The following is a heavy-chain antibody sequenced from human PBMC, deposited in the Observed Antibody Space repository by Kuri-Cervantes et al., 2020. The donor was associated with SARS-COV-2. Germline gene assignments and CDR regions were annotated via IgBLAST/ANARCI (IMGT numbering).Heavy chain of an antibody. Sequence: GESLKISCAASGFTFRSYSMNWVRQAPGRGLEWVSYISSSSSTIYYADSVKGRFTISRDNAKNSLYLHMNSLRAEDTAVYYCARDRSRITIFGVVTRYGMDVWGQGTTVTVSS. V-gene: IGHV3-48*01. D-gene: IGHD3-3*01. CDR2: ISSSSSTI. J-gene: IGHJ6*02. CDR1: GFTFRSYS. CDR3: ARDRSRITIFGVVTRYGMDV.